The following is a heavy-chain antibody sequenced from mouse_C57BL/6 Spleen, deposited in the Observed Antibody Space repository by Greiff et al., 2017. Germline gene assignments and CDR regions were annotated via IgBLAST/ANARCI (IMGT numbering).Heavy chain of an antibody. CDR3: ARDYGSSRYYAMDY. V-gene: IGHV5-4*01. J-gene: IGHJ4*01. Sequence: EVQVVESGGGLVKPGGSLKLSCAASGFTFSSYAMSWVRQTPEKRLEWVATISDGGSYTYYPDNVKGRFTISRDNAKNNLYLQMSHLKSEDTAMYYCARDYGSSRYYAMDYWGQGTSVTVSS. CDR2: ISDGGSYT. D-gene: IGHD1-1*01. CDR1: GFTFSSYA.